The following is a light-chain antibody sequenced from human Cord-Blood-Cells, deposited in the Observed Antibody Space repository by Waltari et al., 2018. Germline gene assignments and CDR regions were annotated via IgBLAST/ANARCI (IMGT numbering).Light chain of an antibody. CDR2: GAS. J-gene: IGKJ2*01. CDR1: PSVSRSY. CDR3: QQYGSSPYT. Sequence: EIVLTQSPGTLSLSPGERPTLACRASPSVSRSYLAWYQQKPGQAPRLLIYGASSRATGIPDRFSGSGSGTDFTLTISRLEPEDFAVYYCQQYGSSPYTFGQGTKLEIK. V-gene: IGKV3-20*01.